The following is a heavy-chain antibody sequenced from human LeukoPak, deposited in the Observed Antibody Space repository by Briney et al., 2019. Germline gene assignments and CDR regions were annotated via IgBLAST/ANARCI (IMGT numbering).Heavy chain of an antibody. Sequence: SETLSLTCTVYGGSFSGYYWTWIRQPPGKGLEWIGEISHSGSTNYNVSLTSRVTISVDTSKNQFSLKLTSVSAADTAVYYCVRGPYGSGISNWFDPWGQGTQVIVSS. J-gene: IGHJ5*02. V-gene: IGHV4-34*01. CDR3: VRGPYGSGISNWFDP. D-gene: IGHD3-10*01. CDR1: GGSFSGYY. CDR2: ISHSGST.